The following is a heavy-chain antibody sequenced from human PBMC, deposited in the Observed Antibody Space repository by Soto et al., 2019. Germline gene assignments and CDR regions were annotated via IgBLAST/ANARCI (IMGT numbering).Heavy chain of an antibody. D-gene: IGHD3-10*01. CDR2: ISAYNGNT. Sequence: RASVKVSCKASGYTFTSYGISWVRQAPGQGLEWMGWISAYNGNTNYAQKLQGRVTMTTDTSTSTAYMELRSLRSDDTAVYYCAREGSGSPRGYYYYGMDVWGQGTTITVSS. CDR1: GYTFTSYG. CDR3: AREGSGSPRGYYYYGMDV. V-gene: IGHV1-18*04. J-gene: IGHJ6*02.